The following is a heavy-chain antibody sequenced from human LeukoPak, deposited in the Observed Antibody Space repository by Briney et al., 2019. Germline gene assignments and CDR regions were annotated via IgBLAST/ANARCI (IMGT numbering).Heavy chain of an antibody. V-gene: IGHV1-69*05. J-gene: IGHJ4*02. CDR1: GGSFRSYV. CDR2: IIPIFGTA. CDR3: AVSGRHYSY. Sequence: GASVKVSCKASGGSFRSYVITWVRQAPGQGLEWMGGIIPIFGTANYAQKFQGRVTITTDESTSTAYMELSSLRSEDTAVYYCAVSGRHYSYWGQGTLVTVSS. D-gene: IGHD1-26*01.